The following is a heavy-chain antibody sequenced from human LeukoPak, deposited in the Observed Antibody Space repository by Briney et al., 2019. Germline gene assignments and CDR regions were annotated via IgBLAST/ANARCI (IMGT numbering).Heavy chain of an antibody. CDR1: GGTFSSYA. Sequence: GASVKVSCKASGGTFSSYAISWVRQAPGQGLEWMGRIIPILGIANYAQKFQGRVTITADKSTSTAYMELSSLRSEDTAVYYCASLRVSDAFDIWGQGTMVTVSS. D-gene: IGHD4-17*01. CDR2: IIPILGIA. J-gene: IGHJ3*02. CDR3: ASLRVSDAFDI. V-gene: IGHV1-69*04.